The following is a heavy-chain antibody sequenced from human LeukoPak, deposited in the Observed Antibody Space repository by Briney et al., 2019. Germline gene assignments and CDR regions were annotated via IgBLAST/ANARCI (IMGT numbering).Heavy chain of an antibody. Sequence: GGSLRLSCAASGFTFSSYWMSWVRQAPGKGLEWVANIKQDGSEKYYVDSVKGRFTISRDNAKNSLYLQMNSLRAEDTAVYYCAREMVRGVITIDYWGQGTPVTVSS. D-gene: IGHD3-10*01. V-gene: IGHV3-7*01. CDR2: IKQDGSEK. CDR1: GFTFSSYW. J-gene: IGHJ4*02. CDR3: AREMVRGVITIDY.